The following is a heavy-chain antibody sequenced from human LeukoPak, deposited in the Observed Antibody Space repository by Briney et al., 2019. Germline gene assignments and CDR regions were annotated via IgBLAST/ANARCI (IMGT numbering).Heavy chain of an antibody. Sequence: PGESLKISCKGSGYSFTSYWIGWVRQMPGKGLEWMGIIYPGDSDTRYRPSFQGQVTISADKSISTAYLQWSSLKASDIAMYYCARLVRGNYGGNYFDYWGQGTLVTVSS. J-gene: IGHJ4*02. CDR3: ARLVRGNYGGNYFDY. D-gene: IGHD4-23*01. V-gene: IGHV5-51*01. CDR2: IYPGDSDT. CDR1: GYSFTSYW.